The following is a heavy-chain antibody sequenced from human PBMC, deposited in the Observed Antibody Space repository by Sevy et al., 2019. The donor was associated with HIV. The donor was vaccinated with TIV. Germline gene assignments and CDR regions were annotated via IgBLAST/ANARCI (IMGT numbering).Heavy chain of an antibody. Sequence: GGSLRLSCAGSGVTTEDYGMNWVRQVPGKGLEWVSGIYWNGGSTAYADSVKGRFTISRDNAKRSLYLQMNSLRVDDTALYYCVRAFSATYSAYFDYWSQGALVTVSS. D-gene: IGHD1-26*01. CDR3: VRAFSATYSAYFDY. CDR1: GVTTEDYG. CDR2: IYWNGGST. J-gene: IGHJ4*02. V-gene: IGHV3-20*04.